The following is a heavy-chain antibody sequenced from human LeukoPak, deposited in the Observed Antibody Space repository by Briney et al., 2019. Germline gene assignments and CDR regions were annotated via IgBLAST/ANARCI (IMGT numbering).Heavy chain of an antibody. Sequence: PSETLSLTCTVSGGSISSYYWSWIRQPPGKGLEGIGYIYYSGSTNYNPSLKSRVTISVDTSKNQFSLKLSSVTAADTAVYYCAREAQLFDTDYYGMDVWGQGTTVTVSS. CDR1: GGSISSYY. CDR2: IYYSGST. CDR3: AREAQLFDTDYYGMDV. J-gene: IGHJ6*02. D-gene: IGHD6-6*01. V-gene: IGHV4-59*01.